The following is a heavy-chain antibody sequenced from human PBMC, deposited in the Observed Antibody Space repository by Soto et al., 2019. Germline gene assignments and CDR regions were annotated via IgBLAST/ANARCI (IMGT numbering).Heavy chain of an antibody. CDR1: EFTVSSNH. D-gene: IGHD3-16*01. V-gene: IGHV3-53*01. Sequence: GGSLRLSCAASEFTVSSNHMSWVRQAPGKGLEWVSVIYPGGDTYYAASVRGRFTISRDNSKNTLYLHMNSLRAEDTAVYYCAIIRIPYVSDRRLAAFYSDYWGQGTLVIVSS. J-gene: IGHJ4*02. CDR2: IYPGGDT. CDR3: AIIRIPYVSDRRLAAFYSDY.